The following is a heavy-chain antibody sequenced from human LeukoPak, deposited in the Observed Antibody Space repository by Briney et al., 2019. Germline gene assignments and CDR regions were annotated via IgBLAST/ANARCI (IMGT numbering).Heavy chain of an antibody. J-gene: IGHJ6*03. D-gene: IGHD3-10*01. Sequence: PGGSLRLSCEGSGFSFSSYWMTWVRQSPGKGPEWVANIKQDESERYTVDSVKGRFTISRDNAKKSVYLQMNSVRAEDTALYYCARLSAYYYGSYFYYYMDVWGKGTTVTVSS. CDR1: GFSFSSYW. V-gene: IGHV3-7*01. CDR2: IKQDESER. CDR3: ARLSAYYYGSYFYYYMDV.